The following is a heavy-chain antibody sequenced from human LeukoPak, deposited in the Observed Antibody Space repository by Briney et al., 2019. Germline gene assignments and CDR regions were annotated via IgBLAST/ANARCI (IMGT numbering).Heavy chain of an antibody. CDR3: AKDRNSVGSSYNY. V-gene: IGHV3-23*01. CDR2: ISGSGGST. D-gene: IGHD6-6*01. J-gene: IGHJ4*02. CDR1: GFTFSSYA. Sequence: PGGSLRLSCAASGFTFSSYAMSWVRQAPGKGLEWVSAISGSGGSTYYADSVKGRFTISRDNSKNTLYLQMNSQRAEDTAVYYCAKDRNSVGSSYNYWGQGTLVTVSS.